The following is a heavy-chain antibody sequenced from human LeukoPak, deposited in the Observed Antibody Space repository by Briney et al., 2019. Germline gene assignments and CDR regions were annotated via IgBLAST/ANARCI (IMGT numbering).Heavy chain of an antibody. CDR1: GFTFSNYA. V-gene: IGHV3-23*01. CDR2: MSGSGGKT. CDR3: AKGKRVGAPYYFDS. D-gene: IGHD1-26*01. J-gene: IGHJ4*02. Sequence: GGSLRLSCAASGFTFSNYAMTWVRQAPGKGLEWVSAMSGSGGKTYYADSVKVRFTISRDSSQNTLYVQMNNLRADDTAVYYCAKGKRVGAPYYFDSWGQGTLVTVSS.